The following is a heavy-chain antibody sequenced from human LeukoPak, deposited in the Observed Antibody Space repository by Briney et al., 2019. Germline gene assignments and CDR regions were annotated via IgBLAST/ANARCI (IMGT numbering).Heavy chain of an antibody. Sequence: GGSLRLSCTASGFTFSSYAMSWVRQAPGKGLEWVSGISGSGGSTYYADSVKGRFTISRDNSKNTLYLQMNSLRPEDTAVYYCATDHGFHYGAYFDYWGQGTLVTVSS. CDR3: ATDHGFHYGAYFDY. CDR2: ISGSGGST. J-gene: IGHJ4*02. D-gene: IGHD4-17*01. CDR1: GFTFSSYA. V-gene: IGHV3-23*01.